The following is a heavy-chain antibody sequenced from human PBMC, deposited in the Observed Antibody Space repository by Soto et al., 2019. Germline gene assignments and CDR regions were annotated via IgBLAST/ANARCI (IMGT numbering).Heavy chain of an antibody. D-gene: IGHD2-15*01. Sequence: PSETLSLTCTVSGGSISSSSYYWGWIRQPPGKGLEWIGSIYYSGSTYYNPSLKSRVTISVDTSKNQFSLKLSSVTAADTAVYYCVTNSTLLSQKIDYWGQGTLVTVSS. V-gene: IGHV4-39*01. CDR2: IYYSGST. J-gene: IGHJ4*02. CDR3: VTNSTLLSQKIDY. CDR1: GGSISSSSYY.